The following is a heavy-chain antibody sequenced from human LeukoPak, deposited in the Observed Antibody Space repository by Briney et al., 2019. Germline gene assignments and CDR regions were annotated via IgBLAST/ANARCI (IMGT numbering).Heavy chain of an antibody. CDR2: ISSSSSYI. V-gene: IGHV3-11*05. J-gene: IGHJ5*02. CDR1: GFIFSDYY. Sequence: KTGGSLRLSCPASGFIFSDYYMSWIRQAPGKGLEWVSYISSSSSYINYADSVKGRFTISRDNAKNSLYLQMNSLRAEDTAVYYCARGLRYFSHWFDPWGQGTLVTVSS. D-gene: IGHD3-9*01. CDR3: ARGLRYFSHWFDP.